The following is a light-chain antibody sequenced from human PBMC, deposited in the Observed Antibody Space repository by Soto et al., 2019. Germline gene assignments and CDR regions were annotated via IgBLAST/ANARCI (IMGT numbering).Light chain of an antibody. Sequence: QSVLAQPPSVSAAPGQKVTISCSGSSSNIGGNSVSWYQQLPGTAPKLLIYDDNKRPSGIPDRFSGSKSGTSATLGITGFQTGDEADPYCGSWDSSLSAYVFGTGTKVTVL. J-gene: IGLJ1*01. CDR1: SSNIGGNS. CDR3: GSWDSSLSAYV. CDR2: DDN. V-gene: IGLV1-51*01.